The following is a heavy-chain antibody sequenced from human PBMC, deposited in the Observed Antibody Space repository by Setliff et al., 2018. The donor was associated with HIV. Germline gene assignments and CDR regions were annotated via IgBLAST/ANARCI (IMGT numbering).Heavy chain of an antibody. J-gene: IGHJ5*02. D-gene: IGHD5-18*01. Sequence: PSETLSLTCTVSGGSITTSTFYWGWIRQPPGKGLEWIGSIYYSGSTYYNPSLKSRLTITQHTSKSHFSLSLSSVTAADTAMYYCARGSNKRGYTYAYAFDPWGQGTLVTVSS. V-gene: IGHV4-39*02. CDR3: ARGSNKRGYTYAYAFDP. CDR1: GGSITTSTFY. CDR2: IYYSGST.